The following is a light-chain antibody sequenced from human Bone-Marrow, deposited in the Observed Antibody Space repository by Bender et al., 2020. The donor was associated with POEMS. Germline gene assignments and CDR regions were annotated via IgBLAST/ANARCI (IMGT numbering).Light chain of an antibody. Sequence: QSALTQTASVSGSPGQSITISCTGTSSDVGTYRLVSWYQHLPGKAPKLMIYEGSKRPSGVSNRFSGSKSGNTASLTISGLQADDEADYYCYSYAGSNTWVFGGGTKLTVL. CDR1: SSDVGTYRL. J-gene: IGLJ3*02. CDR2: EGS. V-gene: IGLV2-23*01. CDR3: YSYAGSNTWV.